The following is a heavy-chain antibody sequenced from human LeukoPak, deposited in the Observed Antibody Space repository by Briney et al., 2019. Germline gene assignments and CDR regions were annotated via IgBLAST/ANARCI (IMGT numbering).Heavy chain of an antibody. J-gene: IGHJ3*02. D-gene: IGHD3-10*01. Sequence: GGSLRLSCAASGFTFSTYNMNWVRRAPGKGLEWVSYISSTSTTIYYADSVKGRFTISRDNSKNTLYLQMNSLRAEDTAVYYCAREQRFGDAFDIWGQGTMVTVSS. V-gene: IGHV3-48*01. CDR3: AREQRFGDAFDI. CDR2: ISSTSTTI. CDR1: GFTFSTYN.